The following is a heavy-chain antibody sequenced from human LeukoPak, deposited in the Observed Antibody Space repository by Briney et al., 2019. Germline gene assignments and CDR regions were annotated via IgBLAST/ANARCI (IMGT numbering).Heavy chain of an antibody. J-gene: IGHJ4*02. CDR1: GFTFSSYA. CDR2: ISYDGSNK. D-gene: IGHD5-24*01. CDR3: ARGARDGYNYEGSDY. Sequence: GGSLRLSCAASGFTFSSYAMHWVRQAPGKGLEWVAVISYDGSNKYYADSVKGRFTISRDNSKNTLYLQMNSLRAEDTAVYYCARGARDGYNYEGSDYWGQGTLVTVSS. V-gene: IGHV3-30*04.